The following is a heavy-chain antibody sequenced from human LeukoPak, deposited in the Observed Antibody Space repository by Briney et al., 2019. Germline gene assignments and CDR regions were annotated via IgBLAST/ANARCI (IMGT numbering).Heavy chain of an antibody. J-gene: IGHJ5*02. Sequence: SQTLSLTCAISGDSVSSDSAAWNWIRQSPLRGLEWLGRTFYRSKWYNDYAVSVKSRITINPDTSKNQFSLQLNSVTPEDTAVYYCARSVNNWFDPWGQGTLVTVSS. V-gene: IGHV6-1*01. CDR3: ARSVNNWFDP. CDR2: TFYRSKWYN. CDR1: GDSVSSDSAA. D-gene: IGHD2-8*01.